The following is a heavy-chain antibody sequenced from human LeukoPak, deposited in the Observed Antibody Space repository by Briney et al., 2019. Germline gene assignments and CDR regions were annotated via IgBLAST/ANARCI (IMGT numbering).Heavy chain of an antibody. Sequence: GGSLRLSCTASGSTLSTYGLHWVGRAPGKGLIWVEIISDDGSNKYYADSVQGRVTISRDNSKNTLYLQVSSVRAEDTAVYYCAKDSGVVAGHWYFDLWGRGTLVSVSS. CDR3: AKDSGVVAGHWYFDL. CDR2: ISDDGSNK. D-gene: IGHD3-10*01. V-gene: IGHV3-30*18. CDR1: GSTLSTYG. J-gene: IGHJ2*01.